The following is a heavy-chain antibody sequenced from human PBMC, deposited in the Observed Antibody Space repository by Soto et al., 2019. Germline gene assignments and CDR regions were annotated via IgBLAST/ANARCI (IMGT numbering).Heavy chain of an antibody. V-gene: IGHV2-5*02. CDR1: GFSLSTSGVR. J-gene: IGHJ5*02. CDR3: VYREIIAATGTFVRLFDP. Sequence: SGPTLVNPTQTITLTCTFSGFSLSTSGVRVGWIRQPPGKGLEWLALIYWDDDKRYSPSLKSRLTITKDTSKNQVVLTMTNMDPVDTATYYCVYREIIAATGTFVRLFDPWGQVTLVTVSS. D-gene: IGHD6-13*01. CDR2: IYWDDDK.